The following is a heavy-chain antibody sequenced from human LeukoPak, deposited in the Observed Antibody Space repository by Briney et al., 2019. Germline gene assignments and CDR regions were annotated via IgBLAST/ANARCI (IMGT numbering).Heavy chain of an antibody. CDR3: ARDAYGAQTPLEV. V-gene: IGHV3-11*05. J-gene: IGHJ6*02. CDR1: GFTFSDYY. Sequence: VGSLRLSCAASGFTFSDYYMTWSRQAPGKGLEWLSYISPSSGYAPYADSVKGRFTISRDNAMNSLYLQMSSLRAEDTAVYYCARDAYGAQTPLEVWGQGTTVSVSS. D-gene: IGHD4-17*01. CDR2: ISPSSGYA.